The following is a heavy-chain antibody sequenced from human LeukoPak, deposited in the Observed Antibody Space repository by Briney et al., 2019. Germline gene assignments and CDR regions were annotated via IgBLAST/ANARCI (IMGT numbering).Heavy chain of an antibody. CDR2: ISYDGSNK. Sequence: GRSLRLSCAASGFTFSSYGMHWVRQAPGKGLEWVAVISYDGSNKYYADSVKGRFTISRDNSKNTLYLQMNSLRAEDTAVYYCAKAGFYDSSGYYYTQLFDYWGQGTLVTVSS. CDR1: GFTFSSYG. CDR3: AKAGFYDSSGYYYTQLFDY. V-gene: IGHV3-30*18. D-gene: IGHD3-22*01. J-gene: IGHJ4*02.